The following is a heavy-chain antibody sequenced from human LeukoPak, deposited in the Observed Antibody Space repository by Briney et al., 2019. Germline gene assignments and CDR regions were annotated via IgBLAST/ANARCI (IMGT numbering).Heavy chain of an antibody. V-gene: IGHV4-59*08. CDR2: IYYSGST. Sequence: PSETLSLTCTVSGGSISSYYWSWIRQPPGKGLEWIGYIYYSGSTNYNPSLKSRVTISVDTSKNQFSLKLSSVTAADTAVYYCAGCSSTSCYPPAFDIWGQGTMVTVSS. D-gene: IGHD2-2*01. CDR3: AGCSSTSCYPPAFDI. J-gene: IGHJ3*02. CDR1: GGSISSYY.